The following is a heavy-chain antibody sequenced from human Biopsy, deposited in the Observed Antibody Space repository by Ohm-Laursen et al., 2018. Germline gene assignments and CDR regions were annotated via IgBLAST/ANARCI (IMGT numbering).Heavy chain of an antibody. V-gene: IGHV4-59*12. Sequence: SDTLSLTCTVSGGPIDSYYWSWIRQPPGKALEWIGYIYFTGRTSYNPSLKSRVTMSVNTSKKQFSLKLNSVTAADTAVYYCARGDYFDSNGYFWFDPWGQGTLVTVSS. CDR1: GGPIDSYY. CDR2: IYFTGRT. D-gene: IGHD3-22*01. CDR3: ARGDYFDSNGYFWFDP. J-gene: IGHJ5*02.